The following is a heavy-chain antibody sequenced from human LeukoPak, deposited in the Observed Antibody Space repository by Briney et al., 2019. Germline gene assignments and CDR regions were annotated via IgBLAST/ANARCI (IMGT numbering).Heavy chain of an antibody. V-gene: IGHV3-15*01. CDR3: TTGGYGGQFDY. J-gene: IGHJ4*02. CDR1: GFAFSNAW. D-gene: IGHD5-12*01. CDR2: IKSKTDDGTT. Sequence: GGSLRLSCAASGFAFSNAWTSWVRQAPGKGLEWVGRIKSKTDDGTTDYAAPVKGRFTISRDDSKNTLYLQMNSLKTEDTAVYYCTTGGYGGQFDYWGQGTLVTVSS.